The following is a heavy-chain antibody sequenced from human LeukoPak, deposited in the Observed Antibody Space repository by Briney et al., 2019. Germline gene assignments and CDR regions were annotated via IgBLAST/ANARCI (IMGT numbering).Heavy chain of an antibody. CDR3: ARDLTGKYYIAY. J-gene: IGHJ4*02. Sequence: PGGSLRLSCAASGFNFSGFGMHWVRQAPGEGLEWVAYIGYTGTNTYYADSVKGRFTISRDNSKNTVHLQMNSLRAADTALYSCARDLTGKYYIAYWGQGTLVTVSS. CDR1: GFNFSGFG. V-gene: IGHV3-30*02. CDR2: IGYTGTNT. D-gene: IGHD2-8*02.